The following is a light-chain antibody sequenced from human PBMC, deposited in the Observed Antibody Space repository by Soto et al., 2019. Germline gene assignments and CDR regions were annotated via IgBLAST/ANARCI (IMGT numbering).Light chain of an antibody. CDR2: KAS. V-gene: IGKV1-5*03. CDR1: QNIYTW. CDR3: QQDYDFLT. J-gene: IGKJ1*01. Sequence: DIQMTQSPSTLSASVGDRVTITCRASQNIYTWLAWYQQKPGKAPNVLIFKASNLETGVPSRFSGNGSGTEFSLTISSLQPDDFATYYCQQDYDFLTFGQGTKVEIK.